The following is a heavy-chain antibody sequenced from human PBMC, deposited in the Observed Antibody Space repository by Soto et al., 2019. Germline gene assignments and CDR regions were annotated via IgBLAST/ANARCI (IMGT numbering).Heavy chain of an antibody. D-gene: IGHD3-22*01. CDR3: ARVTRYYGSSGYYGPTNDAFDI. J-gene: IGHJ3*02. V-gene: IGHV1-69*06. Sequence: SVKVSCKASGGTFSSYAISWVRQAPGQGLEWMGGIIPIFGTANYAQKFQGRVTITADKSTSTAYMELSSLRSEDTAVYYCARVTRYYGSSGYYGPTNDAFDIWGQGTMVTVSS. CDR1: GGTFSSYA. CDR2: IIPIFGTA.